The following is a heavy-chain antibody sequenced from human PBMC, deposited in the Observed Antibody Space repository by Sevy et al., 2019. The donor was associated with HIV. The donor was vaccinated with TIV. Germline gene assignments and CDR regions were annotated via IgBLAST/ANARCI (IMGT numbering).Heavy chain of an antibody. Sequence: GGSLRLSCAVSGFNISKYSMDWVRQAPGKGLEWVSSISSSGSYLYYSDSLKGRITISRDNAKNSVYLQMNSLRAEDTAVYYCASQFDYWGQGTLVTVSS. CDR3: ASQFDY. CDR2: ISSSGSYL. J-gene: IGHJ4*02. V-gene: IGHV3-21*01. CDR1: GFNISKYS.